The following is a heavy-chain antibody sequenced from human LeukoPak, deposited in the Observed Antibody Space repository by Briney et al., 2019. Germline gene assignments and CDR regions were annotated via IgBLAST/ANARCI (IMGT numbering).Heavy chain of an antibody. D-gene: IGHD3-10*01. V-gene: IGHV3-7*01. CDR3: AKGRASLRPHYYMDV. CDR1: GFSFSSYW. Sequence: GGSLRLSCEGSGFSFSSYWMSWVRQAPGKGLEWVANIKQDGSEKYYVDSVKGRFTISRDNAKNSLYLQMNSLRAEDTAVYYCAKGRASLRPHYYMDVWGKGTTVTISS. J-gene: IGHJ6*03. CDR2: IKQDGSEK.